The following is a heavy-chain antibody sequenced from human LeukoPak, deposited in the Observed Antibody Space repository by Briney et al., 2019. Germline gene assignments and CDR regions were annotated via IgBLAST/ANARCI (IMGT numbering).Heavy chain of an antibody. J-gene: IGHJ3*02. Sequence: ASAKVSCKASGYTFTSYYMHWVRQAPGQGLEWMGIINPSGGSTSYAQKFQGRVTMTRDTSTSTVYMELSSLRSEDTAVYYCARDRGSGGDAFEIWGQGTMVTVSS. V-gene: IGHV1-46*01. CDR1: GYTFTSYY. CDR3: ARDRGSGGDAFEI. D-gene: IGHD2-15*01. CDR2: INPSGGST.